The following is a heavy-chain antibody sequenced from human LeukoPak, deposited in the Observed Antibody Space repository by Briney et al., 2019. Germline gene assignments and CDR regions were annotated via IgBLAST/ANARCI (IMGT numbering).Heavy chain of an antibody. CDR2: IIPIFGTA. CDR3: ARPLTIGTAFDI. V-gene: IGHV1-69*13. D-gene: IGHD3-10*01. Sequence: SVKVSCKASGYTFTSYGISWVRQAPGQGLEWMGGIIPIFGTANYAQKFQGRVTITADESTSTAYMELSSLRSEDTAVYYCARPLTIGTAFDIWGQGTMVTVSS. CDR1: GYTFTSYG. J-gene: IGHJ3*02.